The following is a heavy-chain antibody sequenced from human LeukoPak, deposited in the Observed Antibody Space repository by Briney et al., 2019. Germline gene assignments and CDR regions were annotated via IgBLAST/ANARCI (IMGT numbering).Heavy chain of an antibody. J-gene: IGHJ4*02. CDR1: GGSFSRYS. CDR3: ATVVGKYSSSWYY. Sequence: SETLSLTCAVYGGSFSRYSWSWIRQPPGKGLEWIGEINHSGSTNYNPSLKGRVTISVDTSKNQFSLKLRSVTAANTAVYYCATVVGKYSSSWYYWGQGTLVAVSS. CDR2: INHSGST. D-gene: IGHD6-13*01. V-gene: IGHV4-34*01.